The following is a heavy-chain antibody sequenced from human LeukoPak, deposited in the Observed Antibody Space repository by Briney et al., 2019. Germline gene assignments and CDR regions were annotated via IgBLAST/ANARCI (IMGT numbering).Heavy chain of an antibody. CDR3: ARDQVVVAAHFDY. J-gene: IGHJ4*02. D-gene: IGHD2-15*01. V-gene: IGHV1-18*04. Sequence: ASVKVSCKASGYTFTGYYMHWVRLAPGQGLEWMGWISAYNGNTNYAQKLQGRVTMTTDTSTSTAYMELRSLRSDDTAVYYCARDQVVVAAHFDYWGQGTLVTVSS. CDR1: GYTFTGYY. CDR2: ISAYNGNT.